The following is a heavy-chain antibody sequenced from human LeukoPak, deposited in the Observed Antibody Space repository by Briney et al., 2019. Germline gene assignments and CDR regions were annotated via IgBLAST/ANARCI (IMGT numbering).Heavy chain of an antibody. CDR1: GYTLTDLS. V-gene: IGHV1-24*01. J-gene: IGHJ4*02. Sequence: ASVKVSGKVSGYTLTDLSMHWVRQAPGKGLEWMGGFDPEDGETIYAQNFQGRVTMTEDTSTDTAYMEVRSLRSDDTAVYYCARDYVGMSTIRDFGCWGQGTLVTVSS. D-gene: IGHD5-24*01. CDR3: ARDYVGMSTIRDFGC. CDR2: FDPEDGET.